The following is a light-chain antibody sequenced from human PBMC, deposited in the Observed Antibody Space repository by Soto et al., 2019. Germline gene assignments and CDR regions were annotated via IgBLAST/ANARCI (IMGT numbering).Light chain of an antibody. J-gene: IGLJ1*01. Sequence: QSVLTKPASVSGSPGQSIAISCTGTSSDVGYYNYVSWYQQHPGKAPKVMIYDVNNRPSGVSDRFSGSKSGNTASLTISGLQAEDEADYYCSSYTSSSTYVFGTGTKVTVL. CDR2: DVN. CDR1: SSDVGYYNY. CDR3: SSYTSSSTYV. V-gene: IGLV2-14*01.